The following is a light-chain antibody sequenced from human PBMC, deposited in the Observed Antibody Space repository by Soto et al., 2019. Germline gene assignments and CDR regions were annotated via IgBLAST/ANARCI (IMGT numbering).Light chain of an antibody. CDR1: SSDIGAYNF. CDR2: EVS. J-gene: IGLJ3*02. V-gene: IGLV2-14*01. Sequence: QSVLTQPASVSGSPGQAITISCTGTSSDIGAYNFVSWYQQHPGKVPKVIIYEVSNRPSGVPDRFSGSKSGNTASLTISGLQADDEADYYCNSFTSRNTLVLGGGTKVTVL. CDR3: NSFTSRNTLV.